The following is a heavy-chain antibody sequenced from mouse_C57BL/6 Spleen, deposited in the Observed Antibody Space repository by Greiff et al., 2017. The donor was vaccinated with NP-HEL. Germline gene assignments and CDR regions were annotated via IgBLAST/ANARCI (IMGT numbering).Heavy chain of an antibody. J-gene: IGHJ3*01. V-gene: IGHV1-55*01. Sequence: QVQLQQPGAELVKPGASVKMPCKASGYTFTSYWITWVKQRPGQGLEWIGDIYPGSGSTNYNEKFKSKATLTVDTSSSTAYMQLSSLTSEDSAVYYCARRKDFGSSAWFAYWGQGTLVTVSA. D-gene: IGHD1-1*01. CDR3: ARRKDFGSSAWFAY. CDR2: IYPGSGST. CDR1: GYTFTSYW.